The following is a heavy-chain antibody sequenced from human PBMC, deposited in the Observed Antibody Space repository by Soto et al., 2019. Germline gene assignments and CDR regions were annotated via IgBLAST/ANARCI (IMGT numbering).Heavy chain of an antibody. CDR3: AIAFVLAGYYYYGMDV. CDR1: GFTFTSSA. Sequence: ASVKVSCKASGFTFTSSAVQWVRQARGQRLEWIGWIVVGSGNTNYAQKFQERVTITRDMSTSTAYMELSSLRSEDTAVYYCAIAFVLAGYYYYGMDVWGQGTTVTVSS. D-gene: IGHD2-15*01. CDR2: IVVGSGNT. J-gene: IGHJ6*02. V-gene: IGHV1-58*01.